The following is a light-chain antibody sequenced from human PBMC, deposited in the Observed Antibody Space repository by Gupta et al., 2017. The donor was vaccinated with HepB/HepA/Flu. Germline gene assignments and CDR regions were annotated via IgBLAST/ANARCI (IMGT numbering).Light chain of an antibody. J-gene: IGLJ1*01. Sequence: QSVLTQPPSVSGAPGQRVTISCTGINSNIGADSDVHWYQQLPGAAPKLVSYGNGYRPSGVPDRISGSKSGTSASLAIXGXQAEDEXDYYCQSYDSSLSVYVFGTGTKVTV. V-gene: IGLV1-40*01. CDR3: QSYDSSLSVYV. CDR1: NSNIGADSD. CDR2: GNG.